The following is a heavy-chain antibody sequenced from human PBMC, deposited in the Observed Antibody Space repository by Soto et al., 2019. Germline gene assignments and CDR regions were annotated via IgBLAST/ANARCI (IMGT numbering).Heavy chain of an antibody. CDR1: GYTFITYD. CDR3: ARRKERSGPNYFDP. CDR2: MNPSNGNA. V-gene: IGHV1-8*01. D-gene: IGHD6-25*01. Sequence: ASVKVSCKASGYTFITYDINWVRQATGRGLEWMGWMNPSNGNAGYAQKFQGRLTMTRNTSISTAYMELSSLRSDDTAVYFCARRKERSGPNYFDPWGQGSLVTVSS. J-gene: IGHJ4*02.